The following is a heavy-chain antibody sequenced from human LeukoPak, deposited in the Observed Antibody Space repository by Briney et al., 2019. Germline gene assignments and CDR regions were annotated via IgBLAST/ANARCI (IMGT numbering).Heavy chain of an antibody. CDR2: ISGSVGST. V-gene: IGHV3-23*01. CDR3: AKDGYYDSADAFDI. Sequence: PGGSLRLSCAASGFTFSSYGMSWVRQAPGKGLEWVSAISGSVGSTYYADAVKGRFTNSRDNSKNTLYLQMNSRRAEDTAVYYCAKDGYYDSADAFDIWGQGTMVTVSS. D-gene: IGHD3-22*01. CDR1: GFTFSSYG. J-gene: IGHJ3*02.